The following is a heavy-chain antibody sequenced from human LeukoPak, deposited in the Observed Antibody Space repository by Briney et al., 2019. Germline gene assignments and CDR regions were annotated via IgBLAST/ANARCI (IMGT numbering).Heavy chain of an antibody. CDR1: GGSISSGGYY. D-gene: IGHD5-24*01. CDR3: ARGRDGYITDY. V-gene: IGHV4-61*08. CDR2: IYYSGST. J-gene: IGHJ4*02. Sequence: PSQTLSLTCTVSGGSISSGGYYWTWIRQPPGKGLEWIGYIYYSGSTNYNPSLKSRVTISVDTSKNQFSLKLSSVTAADTAVYYCARGRDGYITDYWGQGTLVTVSS.